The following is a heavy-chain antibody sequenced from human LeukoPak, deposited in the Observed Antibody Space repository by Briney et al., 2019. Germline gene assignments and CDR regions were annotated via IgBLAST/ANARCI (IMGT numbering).Heavy chain of an antibody. Sequence: GGSLRLSCAASGFSFNNYGMHWVRQAPGKGLECVSYISSSSSTIYYADSVKGRFTISRDNAKNSLYLQMNSLRAEDTAVYYCARDLYYYGSGSPHLYYMDVWGKGTTVTVSS. V-gene: IGHV3-48*04. J-gene: IGHJ6*03. CDR1: GFSFNNYG. CDR3: ARDLYYYGSGSPHLYYMDV. CDR2: ISSSSSTI. D-gene: IGHD3-10*01.